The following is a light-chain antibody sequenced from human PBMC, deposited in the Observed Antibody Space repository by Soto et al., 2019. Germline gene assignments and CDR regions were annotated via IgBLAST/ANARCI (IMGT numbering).Light chain of an antibody. V-gene: IGKV3-11*01. J-gene: IGKJ5*01. CDR3: QQRSNWIT. CDR2: DAS. Sequence: DIVLTQSPAILSLSPGDRATLSCTASQSVRSFLAWYQQKPGQAPRLLIYDASNRATGIPARFSGSGSGTDFTLTISCLEPEDFALYYCQQRSNWITFGQGTRLEIK. CDR1: QSVRSF.